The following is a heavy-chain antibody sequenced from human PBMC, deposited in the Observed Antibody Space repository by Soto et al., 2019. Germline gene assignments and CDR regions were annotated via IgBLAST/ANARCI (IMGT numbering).Heavy chain of an antibody. CDR1: GFTFSSYG. V-gene: IGHV3-33*01. CDR2: IWYDGSNK. Sequence: HPGGSLRLSCAASGFTFSSYGMHWVRQVPGKGLEWVAVIWYDGSNKYYADSVKGRFTISRDNSKNTLYLQMNSLRAEDTAVYYCARDLLAMAPYFDYWGQGTLVTVSS. CDR3: ARDLLAMAPYFDY. D-gene: IGHD5-18*01. J-gene: IGHJ4*02.